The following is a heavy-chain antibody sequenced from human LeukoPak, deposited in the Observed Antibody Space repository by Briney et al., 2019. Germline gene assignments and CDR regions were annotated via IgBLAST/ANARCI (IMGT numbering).Heavy chain of an antibody. CDR1: GGTFSSYA. D-gene: IGHD1-26*01. V-gene: IGHV1-69*04. CDR2: IIPILGIA. CDR3: ARDRVVGATTVYYYGMDV. J-gene: IGHJ6*02. Sequence: SVKVSCKASGGTFSSYAISWVRQAPGQGLEWMGRIIPILGIADYAQKFQGRVTITADKSTSTAYMELISLRSEDTAVYYCARDRVVGATTVYYYGMDVWGQGTTVTVSS.